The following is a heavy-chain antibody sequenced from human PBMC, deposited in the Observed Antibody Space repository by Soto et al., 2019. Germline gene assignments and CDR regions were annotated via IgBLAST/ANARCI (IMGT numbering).Heavy chain of an antibody. CDR2: MYNTGST. V-gene: IGHV4-59*01. J-gene: IGHJ6*02. CDR1: GGSISGYY. Sequence: PSETLSLTCTVSGGSISGYYWSWIRQPPGKGLEWIGYMYNTGSTVYNPSFKSRVTISVDTSKNQFSLKLNSVTAADTAVYYCASLKRVALAAARGYYYYGMDVWGQGTTVTVSS. D-gene: IGHD6-13*01. CDR3: ASLKRVALAAARGYYYYGMDV.